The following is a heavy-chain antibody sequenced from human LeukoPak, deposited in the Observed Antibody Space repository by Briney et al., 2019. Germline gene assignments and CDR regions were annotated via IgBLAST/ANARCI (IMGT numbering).Heavy chain of an antibody. D-gene: IGHD6-19*01. Sequence: GGSLRLCCAASGFTFSSYAMRWVRQAPGQGLEWVANIKQDGSDKSYVDSVRGRFTISRDNAENSLYLQMNSLRAEDTAVYYCARSRTSGDEALAGNYWGQGTLVTVSS. CDR1: GFTFSSYA. CDR3: ARSRTSGDEALAGNY. V-gene: IGHV3-7*01. CDR2: IKQDGSDK. J-gene: IGHJ4*02.